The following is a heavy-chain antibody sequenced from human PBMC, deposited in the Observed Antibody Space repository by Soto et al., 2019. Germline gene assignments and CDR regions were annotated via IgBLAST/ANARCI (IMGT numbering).Heavy chain of an antibody. D-gene: IGHD3-10*01. J-gene: IGHJ4*02. Sequence: ASVKVSCKASGYTFTSYAMHWVRQAPGQRLEWMGWINAGNGNTKYSQKFQGRVTITRDTSASTAYMELSSLRSEDTAVYYCARDRVYGSGSYIYYFDYWGQGTLVTVSS. V-gene: IGHV1-3*01. CDR1: GYTFTSYA. CDR2: INAGNGNT. CDR3: ARDRVYGSGSYIYYFDY.